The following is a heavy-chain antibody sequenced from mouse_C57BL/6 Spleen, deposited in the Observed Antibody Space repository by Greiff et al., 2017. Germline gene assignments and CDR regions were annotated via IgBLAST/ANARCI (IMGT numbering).Heavy chain of an antibody. CDR3: ARPNSSYYYGSSSFAY. CDR2: IDPEDGET. J-gene: IGHJ3*01. CDR1: GFNIKDYY. V-gene: IGHV14-2*01. Sequence: EVKLMESGAELVKPGASVKLSCTASGFNIKDYYMHWVKQRTEQGLEWIGRIDPEDGETKYAPKFQGKATITADTSSNTASLQLSSLTSEDTAVYYCARPNSSYYYGSSSFAYWGQGTLVTVSA. D-gene: IGHD1-1*01.